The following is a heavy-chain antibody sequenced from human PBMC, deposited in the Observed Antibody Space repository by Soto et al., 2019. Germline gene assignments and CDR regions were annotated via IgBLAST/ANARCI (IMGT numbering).Heavy chain of an antibody. D-gene: IGHD5-18*01. V-gene: IGHV1-2*02. CDR3: ARDIRGYSYLISPGMDV. Sequence: ASVKVSCKASGYTFTGYYMHWVRQAPGQGLEWVGWINPNSGGTNYAQKFQGRVTMTRDTSISTAYMELSRLRSDDTAVYYCARDIRGYSYLISPGMDVWGQGTTVTVSS. CDR1: GYTFTGYY. J-gene: IGHJ6*02. CDR2: INPNSGGT.